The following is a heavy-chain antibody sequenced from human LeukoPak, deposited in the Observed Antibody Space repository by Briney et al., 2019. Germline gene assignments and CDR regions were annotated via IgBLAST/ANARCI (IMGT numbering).Heavy chain of an antibody. CDR1: GYSISSGYY. J-gene: IGHJ5*02. V-gene: IGHV4-38-2*02. CDR2: IYHSGST. Sequence: SETLSLTCTVSGYSISSGYYWGWIRQPPGKGLEWIGSIYHSGSTYYNPSLKSRVTISVDTSKNQFSLKLSSVTAADTAVYYCARLVHYYDSSKTPSDWFDPWGQGTLVTVSS. D-gene: IGHD3-22*01. CDR3: ARLVHYYDSSKTPSDWFDP.